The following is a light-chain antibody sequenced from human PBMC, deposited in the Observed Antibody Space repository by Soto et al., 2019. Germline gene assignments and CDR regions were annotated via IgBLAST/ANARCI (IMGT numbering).Light chain of an antibody. CDR2: GAS. J-gene: IGKJ1*01. Sequence: EIVLTQSPGTLSLSPGERATLSCRASQSVSSSFLAWYQQEPGQAPRLLIYGASSRATGIPDRFSGSGSGTDFTLTIRRLEPEDFAVYYCQQYGSSYPWTFGQGTKV. CDR3: QQYGSSYPWT. CDR1: QSVSSSF. V-gene: IGKV3-20*01.